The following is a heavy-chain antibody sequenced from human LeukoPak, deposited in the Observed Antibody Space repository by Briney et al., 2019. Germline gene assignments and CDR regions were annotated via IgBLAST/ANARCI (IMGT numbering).Heavy chain of an antibody. CDR2: IYDNGYT. Sequence: GGSLRLSCAASGLTFSSHWMHWVRQAPGQGLEWVSVIYDNGYTYYADSVKGRFTISRDDAKSTLYLQMNSLRVEDTAVYYCTRDSYDFDSNGSVDIWGQGTMVTVSS. D-gene: IGHD3-22*01. CDR3: TRDSYDFDSNGSVDI. CDR1: GLTFSSHW. J-gene: IGHJ3*02. V-gene: IGHV3-53*01.